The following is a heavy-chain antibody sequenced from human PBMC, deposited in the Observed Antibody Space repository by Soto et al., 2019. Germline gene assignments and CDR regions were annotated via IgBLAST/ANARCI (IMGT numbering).Heavy chain of an antibody. V-gene: IGHV4-34*01. J-gene: IGHJ5*01. CDR2: INHSGST. CDR1: GGSFSGYY. CDR3: ARLFFLVYSGYVWFVF. D-gene: IGHD5-12*01. Sequence: SETLSLTCAVYGGSFSGYYWSWIRQPPGKGLEWIGEINHSGSTNYNPSLKSRVTISVDTSKNQFSLKLSSVTAADTAVYYCARLFFLVYSGYVWFVFWGQGILVTV.